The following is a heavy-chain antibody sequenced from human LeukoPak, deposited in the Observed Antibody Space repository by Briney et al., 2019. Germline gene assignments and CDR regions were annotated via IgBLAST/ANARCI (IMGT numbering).Heavy chain of an antibody. J-gene: IGHJ4*02. D-gene: IGHD3-9*01. V-gene: IGHV3-48*02. CDR3: ARDHDWAFDL. CDR2: INHNAEMI. CDR1: GFPFGSYV. Sequence: GGSLRLSCEASGFPFGSYVMSWVRQAPGKGLEWIAYINHNAEMIFYPDFVKGRFTISRDIAKNSLYLQMNALRYEDTAIYYCARDHDWAFDLWGQGTLVTVSS.